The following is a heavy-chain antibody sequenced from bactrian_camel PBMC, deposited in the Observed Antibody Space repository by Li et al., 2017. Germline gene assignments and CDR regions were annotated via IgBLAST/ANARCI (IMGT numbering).Heavy chain of an antibody. CDR3: AAGCPIWTGLLSGD. CDR1: TYSGIC. J-gene: IGHJ4*01. CDR2: IDSDGRT. D-gene: IGHD2*01. V-gene: IGHV3S53*01. Sequence: HVQLVESGGGSVQAGGSLKLSCVSATYSGICMGWFRQAPGKEREGVASIDSDGRTTYADSVTGRFSISKDNARNTLYLQMDSLKLEDTAMYYCAAGCPIWTGLLSGDWGQGTQVTVS.